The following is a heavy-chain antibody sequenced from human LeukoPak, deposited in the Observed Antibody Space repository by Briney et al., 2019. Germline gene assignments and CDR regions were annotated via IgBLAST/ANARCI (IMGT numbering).Heavy chain of an antibody. CDR1: GLTFSSYA. CDR3: ARDLWPLSVVTLHGY. J-gene: IGHJ4*02. D-gene: IGHD2-15*01. Sequence: GRSLRLSCAASGLTFSSYAMHWVRQAPGKGLEWVAVISYDGSNKYYADSVKGRFTISRDNSKNTLYLQMNSLRAEDTAVYYCARDLWPLSVVTLHGYWGQGTLVTVSS. V-gene: IGHV3-30*04. CDR2: ISYDGSNK.